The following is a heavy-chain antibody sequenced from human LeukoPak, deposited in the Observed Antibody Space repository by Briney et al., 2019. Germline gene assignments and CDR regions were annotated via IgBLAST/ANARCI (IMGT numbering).Heavy chain of an antibody. CDR3: ARKSVGATTRAGFDY. V-gene: IGHV1-69*13. J-gene: IGHJ4*02. CDR1: GYTFTNYA. D-gene: IGHD1-26*01. CDR2: IIPIFGTA. Sequence: GASVKVSCKTSGYTFTNYAVNWVRQAPGQGLEWMGGIIPIFGTANYAQKFQGRVTITADESTSTAYMELSSLRSEDTAVYYCARKSVGATTRAGFDYWGQGTLVTVSS.